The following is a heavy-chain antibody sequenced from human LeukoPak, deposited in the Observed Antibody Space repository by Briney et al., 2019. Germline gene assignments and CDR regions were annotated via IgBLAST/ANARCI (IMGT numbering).Heavy chain of an antibody. CDR3: ARGGSLAITYYYYMDV. D-gene: IGHD3-22*01. Sequence: SVKVSCKASGGTFSSYAISWVRQAPGQGLEWMGGIIPIFGTANYAQKFQGRVTITADESTSTAYMELSSLRSEDTAVHYCARGGSLAITYYYYMDVWGKGTTVTVSS. CDR2: IIPIFGTA. CDR1: GGTFSSYA. J-gene: IGHJ6*03. V-gene: IGHV1-69*13.